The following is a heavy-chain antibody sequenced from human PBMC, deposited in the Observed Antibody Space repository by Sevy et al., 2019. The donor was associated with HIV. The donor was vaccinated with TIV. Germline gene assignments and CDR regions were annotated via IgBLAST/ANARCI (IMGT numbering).Heavy chain of an antibody. CDR3: XXXXGXTYXXXXXX. CDR2: INPKMGGT. J-gene: IGHJ4*01. CDR1: GYTXXXNX. V-gene: IGHV1-2*06. Sequence: GTSVKVSCKASGYTXXXNXIHWVRQAPGQGLXWMGRINPKMGGTKYAQKFQGRVTMTRDTSISTAYMEVSRLRFDDTAVYYXXXXXGXTYXXXXXXWGXXXLVTVSS.